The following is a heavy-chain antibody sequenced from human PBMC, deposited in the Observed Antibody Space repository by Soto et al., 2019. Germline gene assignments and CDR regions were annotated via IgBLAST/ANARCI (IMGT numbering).Heavy chain of an antibody. V-gene: IGHV1-18*01. CDR2: ISPYDDST. D-gene: IGHD2-15*01. CDR3: ARGGYYGKNWVKLRHYGLDV. CDR1: GYTFIRYG. J-gene: IGHJ6*02. Sequence: QVQLVQSAGEMKKPGASVQVSCKASGYTFIRYGITWVRQAPGQGFEWMGWISPYDDSTIYAQKRQGRVTMTADTTTRIVSLALRRLKADDTAVYYCARGGYYGKNWVKLRHYGLDVWGQGTSVTVSS.